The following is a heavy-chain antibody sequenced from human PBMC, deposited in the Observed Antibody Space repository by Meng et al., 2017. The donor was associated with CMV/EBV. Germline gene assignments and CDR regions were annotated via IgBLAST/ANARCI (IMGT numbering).Heavy chain of an antibody. J-gene: IGHJ6*02. CDR3: ARGHGSVSYSYYYYGMDV. CDR2: MNPSSGNT. V-gene: IGHV1-8*03. D-gene: IGHD1-26*01. Sequence: AAVKDSCKASGYIFTSYDINWVRQATGQGVEWMGWMNPSSGNTGYAQKFQGRVTITRDTSISTAYMELSSLRSEDTAVYYCARGHGSVSYSYYYYGMDVWGQGTTVTVSS. CDR1: GYIFTSYD.